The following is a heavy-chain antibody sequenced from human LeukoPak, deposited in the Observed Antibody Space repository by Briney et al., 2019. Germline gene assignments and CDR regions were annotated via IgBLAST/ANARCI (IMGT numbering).Heavy chain of an antibody. D-gene: IGHD6-13*01. J-gene: IGHJ4*02. CDR1: GFTFSSYS. CDR2: MRYDENNK. Sequence: GGSLRLSCAASGFTFSSYSMNWVRQAPGKGLEWVAFMRYDENNKYYADSVKGRFTISRDNSKNTLYLQMDSLRAGDTAVYYCAKDDSRGHFDYWGQGTLVTVSS. V-gene: IGHV3-30*02. CDR3: AKDDSRGHFDY.